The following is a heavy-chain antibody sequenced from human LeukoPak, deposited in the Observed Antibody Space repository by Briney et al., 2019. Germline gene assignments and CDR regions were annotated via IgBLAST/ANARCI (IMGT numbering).Heavy chain of an antibody. J-gene: IGHJ6*02. CDR2: INHSGST. CDR3: ARGSVVPAASYYYYGMDV. Sequence: SETLSLTCAVYGGSFSGYYWSWIRQPPGKGLEWIGEINHSGSTNYNPSLKSRVTISVDTSKNQFSLKLSSVTAADTAVYYCARGSVVPAASYYYYGMDVWGQGTTVTVSS. CDR1: GGSFSGYY. D-gene: IGHD2-2*01. V-gene: IGHV4-34*01.